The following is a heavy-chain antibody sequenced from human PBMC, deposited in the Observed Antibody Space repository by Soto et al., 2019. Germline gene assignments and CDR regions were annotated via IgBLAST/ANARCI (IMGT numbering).Heavy chain of an antibody. V-gene: IGHV3-74*01. CDR3: ARDRILYLYV. D-gene: IGHD2-15*01. CDR2: INSDGSST. CDR1: GFTFSSYW. Sequence: GGSLRLSCAASGFTFSSYWMHWVRQAPGKGPVWVSRINSDGSSTDSADSVKGRFTISRDNAKNTLFLQMSSLRVEDTAVYYCARDRILYLYVRVQGTTVTGS. J-gene: IGHJ6*02.